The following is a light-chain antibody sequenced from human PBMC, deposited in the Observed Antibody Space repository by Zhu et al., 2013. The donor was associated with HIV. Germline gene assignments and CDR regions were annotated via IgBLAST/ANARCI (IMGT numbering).Light chain of an antibody. J-gene: IGLJ2*01. Sequence: QSVLTQPPSVSAAPGQRVTISCSGGRLNIENNFVSWYQQLPGAAPKLLIYDNDKRPSGIPDRFSASKSGTSATLDITGLQTGDEADYFCGTWDNRLSAGVFGGGTRLTVL. CDR3: GTWDNRLSAGV. CDR1: RLNIENNF. CDR2: DND. V-gene: IGLV1-51*01.